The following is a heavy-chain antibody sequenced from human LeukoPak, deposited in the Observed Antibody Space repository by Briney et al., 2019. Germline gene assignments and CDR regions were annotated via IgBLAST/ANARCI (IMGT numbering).Heavy chain of an antibody. V-gene: IGHV1-2*02. CDR2: INPNSGGT. CDR3: ARDQEELWFGEGSPYYYYMDV. J-gene: IGHJ6*03. CDR1: GYTFTGYY. D-gene: IGHD3-10*01. Sequence: ASVKVSCKASGYTFTGYYMHWVRQAPGQGLEWMGWINPNSGGTNYAQKFQGRVTMTRDTSISTAYMEVSRLRSDDTAVYYCARDQEELWFGEGSPYYYYMDVWGKGTTVTISS.